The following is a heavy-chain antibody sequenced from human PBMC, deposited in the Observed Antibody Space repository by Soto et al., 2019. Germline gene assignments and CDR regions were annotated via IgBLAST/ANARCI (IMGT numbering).Heavy chain of an antibody. J-gene: IGHJ6*02. CDR3: ARDDNWKFGPSYPPPYGMDV. V-gene: IGHV1-69*12. Sequence: QVQLVQSGAEVKKPGSSVKVSCKASGGTFSSYAISWVRQAPGQGLEWMGGIIPIFGTANYAQKFQGRVTITADESXXTXYXALSSLRSEDTAVYYCARDDNWKFGPSYPPPYGMDVWGQGTTVTVSS. D-gene: IGHD1-20*01. CDR1: GGTFSSYA. CDR2: IIPIFGTA.